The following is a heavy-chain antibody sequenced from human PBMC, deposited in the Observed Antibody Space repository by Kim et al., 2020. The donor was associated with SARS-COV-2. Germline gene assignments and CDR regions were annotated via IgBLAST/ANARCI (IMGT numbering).Heavy chain of an antibody. Sequence: ASVKVSCKASGYTFTSYGISWVRQAPGQGLEWMGWISAYNGNTNYAQKLQGRVTMTTDTSTSTAYMELRSLRSDDTAVYYCARDTSHYYDTNGDLKPPFDYWGQGTLVTVSS. V-gene: IGHV1-18*01. CDR3: ARDTSHYYDTNGDLKPPFDY. CDR1: GYTFTSYG. CDR2: ISAYNGNT. J-gene: IGHJ4*02. D-gene: IGHD3-22*01.